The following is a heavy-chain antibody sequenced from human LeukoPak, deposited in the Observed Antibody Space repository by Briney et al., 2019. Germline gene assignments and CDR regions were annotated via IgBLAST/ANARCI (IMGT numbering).Heavy chain of an antibody. J-gene: IGHJ4*02. Sequence: GGSLRLSCAASGFTFSSYAMHWVRQAPGKGLEWVAVISYDGSNKYYADSVKGRFTISRDNSKNTLYLQMNSLRAEDTAVHYCARGGYYDSSGPPDWGQGTLVTVSS. V-gene: IGHV3-30-3*01. CDR3: ARGGYYDSSGPPD. D-gene: IGHD3-22*01. CDR1: GFTFSSYA. CDR2: ISYDGSNK.